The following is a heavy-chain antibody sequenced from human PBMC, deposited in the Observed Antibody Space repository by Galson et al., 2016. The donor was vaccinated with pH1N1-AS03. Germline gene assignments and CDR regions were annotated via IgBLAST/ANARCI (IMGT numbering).Heavy chain of an antibody. Sequence: CAISGDSVSSNIDAWNWIRQSPSGGLEWLGRTYWRSKWYNDYAVSVKSRITINQDTSKNQFSLQLNYVTPEDTAVYYCARGRYSAFDIWGQGTMVTVSS. V-gene: IGHV6-1*01. CDR1: GDSVSSNIDA. J-gene: IGHJ3*02. CDR2: TYWRSKWYN. D-gene: IGHD1-1*01. CDR3: ARGRYSAFDI.